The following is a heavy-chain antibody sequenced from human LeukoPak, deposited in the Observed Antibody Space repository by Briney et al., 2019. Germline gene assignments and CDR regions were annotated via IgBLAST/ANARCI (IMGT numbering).Heavy chain of an antibody. V-gene: IGHV4-59*08. CDR2: IFYSGST. D-gene: IGHD2/OR15-2a*01. J-gene: IGHJ4*02. Sequence: KASETLSLTCTVSGGSISGHWWSWIRQPPGKGLEWLGDIFYSGSTNYNPSLKSRLSISLDTSKNQFSLKLSSVTAADTAMYYCARRNTADASIDFWGQGTLVTASS. CDR3: ARRNTADASIDF. CDR1: GGSISGHW.